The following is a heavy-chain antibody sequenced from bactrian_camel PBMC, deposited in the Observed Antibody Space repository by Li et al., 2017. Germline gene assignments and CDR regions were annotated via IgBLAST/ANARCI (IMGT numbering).Heavy chain of an antibody. CDR2: LKWDGTDT. D-gene: IGHD3*01. CDR3: AKGLTSMEWVPDYDY. CDR1: GSTSMYWW. V-gene: IGHV3S6*01. J-gene: IGHJ4*01. Sequence: HVQLVESGGGLVQPGGSLGLSCSAGGSTSMYWWMGWVRQTPGKGLEWVSTLKWDGTDTYYADSVKGRFTISQDNAKNTLYLQLNSLKTEDTAMYYCAKGLTSMEWVPDYDYWGQGTQVTVS.